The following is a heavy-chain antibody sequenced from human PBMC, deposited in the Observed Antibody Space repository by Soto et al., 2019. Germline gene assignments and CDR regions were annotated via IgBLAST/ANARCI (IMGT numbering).Heavy chain of an antibody. CDR3: GIEGRLGVEGFDV. V-gene: IGHV3-23*01. J-gene: IGHJ4*02. CDR1: GFTFSNHL. Sequence: EVQLLEPGGGLVQPGGSLTLSCAASGFTFSNHLIHWVRQAPGEGLEWVSGFAGNFLTLLYADSVKGRFTISIDNSKNTSYLQMNNLRAEDKAIYYCGIEGRLGVEGFDVWGQGRLVTVSS. CDR2: FAGNFLTL. D-gene: IGHD1-26*01.